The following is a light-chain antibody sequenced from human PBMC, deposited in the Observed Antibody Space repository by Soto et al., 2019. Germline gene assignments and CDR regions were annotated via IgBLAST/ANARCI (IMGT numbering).Light chain of an antibody. V-gene: IGKV1-5*03. CDR1: HNISSW. CDR2: KAS. J-gene: IGKJ1*01. CDR3: QQYNSYWWT. Sequence: DIQMTQSPSTLSTSVGDRVTITCRASHNISSWLAWYQQKPGKAPKLLIYKASSLESGVPSRFSGSGSGTESTLTISSLQPDDFATYFCQQYNSYWWTFGQGTKVDIK.